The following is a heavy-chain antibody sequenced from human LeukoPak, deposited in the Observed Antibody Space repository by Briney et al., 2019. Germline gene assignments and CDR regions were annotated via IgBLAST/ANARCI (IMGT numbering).Heavy chain of an antibody. CDR1: GFTFASFA. V-gene: IGHV3-73*01. CDR2: IRSKANSYAT. CDR3: TRPGYYGAFDP. Sequence: PGGSLRLSCAASGFTFASFAMSWVRQASGKGLEWVGRIRSKANSYATAYAASVKGRFTISRDDSKNTAYLQMNSLKTEDTAVYYCTRPGYYGAFDPWGQGTLVTVSS. J-gene: IGHJ5*02. D-gene: IGHD3-10*01.